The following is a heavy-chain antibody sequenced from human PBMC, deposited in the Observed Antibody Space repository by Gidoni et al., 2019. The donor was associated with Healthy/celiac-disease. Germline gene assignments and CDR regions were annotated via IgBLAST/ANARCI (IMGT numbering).Heavy chain of an antibody. CDR2: IKQDGSEK. D-gene: IGHD3-3*01. CDR1: GFTFSSYW. Sequence: EVQLVESGGGLVQPGGSLRLSCAASGFTFSSYWMSWVRQAPGKGLEWVANIKQDGSEKYYVDSVKGRFTISRDNAKNSLYLQMNSLRAEDTAVYYCARVGFWPTYYYYMDVWGKGTTVTVSS. J-gene: IGHJ6*03. V-gene: IGHV3-7*03. CDR3: ARVGFWPTYYYYMDV.